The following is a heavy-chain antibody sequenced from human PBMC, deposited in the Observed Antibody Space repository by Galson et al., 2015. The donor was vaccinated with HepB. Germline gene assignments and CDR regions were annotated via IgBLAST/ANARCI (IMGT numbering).Heavy chain of an antibody. Sequence: SLRLSCAASGFTFSSYSMNWVRQAPGKGLEWVSSISSSSSYIYYADSVKGRFTISRDNAKNSLYLQMNSLRAEDTAVYYCARDNIVVVPAAPGEDYYYGMDVWGQGTTVTVSS. CDR2: ISSSSSYI. J-gene: IGHJ6*02. CDR1: GFTFSSYS. D-gene: IGHD2-2*01. V-gene: IGHV3-21*01. CDR3: ARDNIVVVPAAPGEDYYYGMDV.